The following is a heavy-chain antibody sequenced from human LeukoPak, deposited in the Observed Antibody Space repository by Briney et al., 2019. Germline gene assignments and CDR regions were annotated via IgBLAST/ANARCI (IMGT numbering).Heavy chain of an antibody. CDR1: GYTFTSYG. D-gene: IGHD3-3*01. Sequence: ASVKVSCKASGYTFTSYGISWVRQAPGQGLEWMGWISAYNGNTNYAQKLQGRVTMTTDTSTSTAYMELRSLRSDDTAVYYCARENTIFGVLIPFDYWGQGTLVTVSS. CDR2: ISAYNGNT. J-gene: IGHJ4*02. CDR3: ARENTIFGVLIPFDY. V-gene: IGHV1-18*01.